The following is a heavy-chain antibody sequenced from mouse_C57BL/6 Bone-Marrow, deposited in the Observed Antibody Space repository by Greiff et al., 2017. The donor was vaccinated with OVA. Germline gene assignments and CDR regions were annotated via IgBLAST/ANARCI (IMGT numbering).Heavy chain of an antibody. V-gene: IGHV3-3*01. Sequence: EVQLQQSGPSLVRPSQTLSLTCTVTGFSINSDCYWIWIRQFPGNKLEYIGYTFYSGITYYNPSLESRTYITRDTSKNQFSLKLSSVTTEDTATYYCASSYYYGSSYPWVSDVWGTGTTVTVSS. D-gene: IGHD1-1*01. CDR1: GFSINSDCY. J-gene: IGHJ1*03. CDR3: ASSYYYGSSYPWVSDV. CDR2: TFYSGIT.